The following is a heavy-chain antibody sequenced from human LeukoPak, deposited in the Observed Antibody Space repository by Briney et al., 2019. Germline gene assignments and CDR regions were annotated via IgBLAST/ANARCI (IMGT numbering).Heavy chain of an antibody. CDR1: GGTFSSYA. Sequence: SVKVSYKASGGTFSSYAISWVRQAPGQGLEWMGRIIPILGIANYAQKFQGRVTITADKSTSTAYMELSSLRSEDTAVYYCASDGGTRFNWFDPWGQGTLVTVSS. J-gene: IGHJ5*02. D-gene: IGHD4-23*01. V-gene: IGHV1-69*04. CDR3: ASDGGTRFNWFDP. CDR2: IIPILGIA.